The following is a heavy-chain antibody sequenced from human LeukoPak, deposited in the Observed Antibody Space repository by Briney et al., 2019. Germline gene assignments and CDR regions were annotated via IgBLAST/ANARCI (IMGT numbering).Heavy chain of an antibody. D-gene: IGHD3-3*01. CDR3: ARHDYVFSSGYPRWFDP. CDR1: GYSISSGYY. V-gene: IGHV4-38-2*01. J-gene: IGHJ5*02. Sequence: SETLSLTCAVSGYSISSGYYWGWIRQPPGKGLEWIGSIYHSGSTYYNPSLKSRVTISVDTSKNQFSLKLSSVTAADTAVYYWARHDYVFSSGYPRWFDPWGQGTLVTVSS. CDR2: IYHSGST.